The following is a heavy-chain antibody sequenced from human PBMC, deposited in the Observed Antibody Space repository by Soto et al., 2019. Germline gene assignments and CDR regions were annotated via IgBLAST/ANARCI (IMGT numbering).Heavy chain of an antibody. Sequence: RLSCAASGFTFSSYEMNWVRQAPGKGLEWVSYISSSGSTIYYADSVKGRFTISRDNAKNSLYLQMNSLRAEDTAVYYCARSGSGYPFDYWGQGTLVTVSS. CDR1: GFTFSSYE. J-gene: IGHJ4*02. V-gene: IGHV3-48*03. CDR3: ARSGSGYPFDY. CDR2: ISSSGSTI. D-gene: IGHD3-22*01.